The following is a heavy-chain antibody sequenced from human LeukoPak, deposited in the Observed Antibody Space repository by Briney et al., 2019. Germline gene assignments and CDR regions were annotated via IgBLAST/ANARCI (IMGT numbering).Heavy chain of an antibody. D-gene: IGHD3-22*01. CDR3: ARGRVDYYDSSGYSYYFDY. CDR2: LDWDDDK. Sequence: SGPTLVNPTQTLTLTCTFSGFSLSTSGMRVSWIRQPPGKALEWLARLDWDDDKFYSTSLKTRLTISKDTSKNQVVLTMTNMDPVDTATYYCARGRVDYYDSSGYSYYFDYWGQGTLVTVSS. CDR1: GFSLSTSGMR. V-gene: IGHV2-70*04. J-gene: IGHJ4*02.